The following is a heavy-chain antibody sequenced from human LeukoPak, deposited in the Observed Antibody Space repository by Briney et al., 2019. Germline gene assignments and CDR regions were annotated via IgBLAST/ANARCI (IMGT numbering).Heavy chain of an antibody. Sequence: SETLSLTCAVSDGSFSTNNWWSWVRQPPGKGLEWIGEIFPTGSTSYNPSLKSRVTISLDKSKNHFSLNMSSVTAAGTATYYCAREQLLGAFNIWGQGTMVTVSS. V-gene: IGHV4-4*02. D-gene: IGHD1-1*01. CDR3: AREQLLGAFNI. CDR1: DGSFSTNNW. J-gene: IGHJ3*02. CDR2: IFPTGST.